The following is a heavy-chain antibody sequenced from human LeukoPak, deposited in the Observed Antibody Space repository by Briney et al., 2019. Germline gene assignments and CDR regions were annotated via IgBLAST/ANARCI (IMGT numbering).Heavy chain of an antibody. Sequence: GGSLRLSCAASGFTFEDYAMHWVRQAPGKGLEWVSGINWNSGSIGYADSVKGRFTISRDNAKKSLYLQMNSLRAEDTGLYYCAKDLNYRLNTAISSPYDYWGQGTLVTVSS. CDR1: GFTFEDYA. CDR2: INWNSGSI. CDR3: AKDLNYRLNTAISSPYDY. J-gene: IGHJ4*02. D-gene: IGHD4-17*01. V-gene: IGHV3-9*01.